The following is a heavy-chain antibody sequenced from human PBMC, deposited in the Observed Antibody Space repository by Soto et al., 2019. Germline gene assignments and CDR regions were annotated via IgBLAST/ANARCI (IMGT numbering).Heavy chain of an antibody. J-gene: IGHJ6*02. CDR3: AKGRELLRLDYYYGMDV. CDR1: GFTFSSYG. D-gene: IGHD1-26*01. CDR2: ISYDGSNK. Sequence: HPGGSLRLSCAASGFTFSSYGMHWVRQAPGKGLEWVAVISYDGSNKYYADSVKGRFTISRDNSKNTLYLQMNSLRAEDTAVYYCAKGRELLRLDYYYGMDVWGQGTTVTVSS. V-gene: IGHV3-30*18.